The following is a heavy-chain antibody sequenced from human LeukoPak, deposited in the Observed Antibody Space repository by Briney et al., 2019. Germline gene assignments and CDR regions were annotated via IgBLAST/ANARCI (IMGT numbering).Heavy chain of an antibody. J-gene: IGHJ4*02. V-gene: IGHV3-20*04. CDR3: ARVTFGGVPIGLDY. Sequence: GGSLRLSCAASGFTFDDYGMSWVRQAPGKGLEWVSGINWNGGSTGYADSVKGRFTISRDNAKNSLHLEMNSLRAEDTAVYYCARVTFGGVPIGLDYWGQGTLVTVSS. CDR2: INWNGGST. CDR1: GFTFDDYG. D-gene: IGHD3-16*01.